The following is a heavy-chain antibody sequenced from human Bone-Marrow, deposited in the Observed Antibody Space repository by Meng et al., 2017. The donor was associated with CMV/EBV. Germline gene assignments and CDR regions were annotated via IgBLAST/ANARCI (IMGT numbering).Heavy chain of an antibody. Sequence: ASVKVSCKASGYTFTSYGICWVQQAPGQGPEWMGWISAYNGNTNYAQKLQGRVTMTTDTSTSTAYMELRSLRSDDTAVDYCARGDSSSWYLYWGQGTLVTVSS. CDR2: ISAYNGNT. CDR1: GYTFTSYG. J-gene: IGHJ4*02. D-gene: IGHD6-13*01. V-gene: IGHV1-18*01. CDR3: ARGDSSSWYLY.